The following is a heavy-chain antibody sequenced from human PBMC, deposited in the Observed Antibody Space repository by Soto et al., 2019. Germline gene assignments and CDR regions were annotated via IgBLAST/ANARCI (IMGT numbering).Heavy chain of an antibody. D-gene: IGHD3-22*01. CDR2: IDWDDDK. Sequence: SGSTLVNPTQTLTLTCTFSGFSLSTSGMCVSWIRQPPGKALEWLALIDWDDDKYYSTSLKTRLTISKDTSKNQVVLTMTNMDPVDTATYYCARFRYYYDSSGYDYWGQGTLVTVSS. V-gene: IGHV2-70*01. CDR3: ARFRYYYDSSGYDY. J-gene: IGHJ4*02. CDR1: GFSLSTSGMC.